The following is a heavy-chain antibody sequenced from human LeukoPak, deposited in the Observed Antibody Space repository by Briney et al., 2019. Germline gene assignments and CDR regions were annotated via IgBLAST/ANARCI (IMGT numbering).Heavy chain of an antibody. CDR1: GGSISSYY. CDR3: ARVRSGYHVRGYFDY. Sequence: PSETLSLTCTVSGGSISSYYWSWIRQPPGKGLEWIGYIYYSGSTNYNPSLKSRVTISVDTSKNQFSLKLSSVTAADTAVYYCARVRSGYHVRGYFDYWGQGTLVTVSS. V-gene: IGHV4-59*01. CDR2: IYYSGST. J-gene: IGHJ4*02. D-gene: IGHD3-10*02.